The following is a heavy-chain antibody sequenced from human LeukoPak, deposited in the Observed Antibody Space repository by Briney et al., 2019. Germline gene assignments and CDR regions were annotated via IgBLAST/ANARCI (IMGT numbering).Heavy chain of an antibody. CDR3: ARDSSTRSRSREFDY. J-gene: IGHJ4*02. D-gene: IGHD6-13*01. Sequence: GGSLRLSCAASGFTFSSYEMNWVRQAPGKGLEWVSYISSSSSTIYYADSVKGRFTISRDNAKNSLYLRMNSLRAEDTAVYCCARDSSTRSRSREFDYWGQGTLVTVSS. CDR2: ISSSSSTI. V-gene: IGHV3-48*01. CDR1: GFTFSSYE.